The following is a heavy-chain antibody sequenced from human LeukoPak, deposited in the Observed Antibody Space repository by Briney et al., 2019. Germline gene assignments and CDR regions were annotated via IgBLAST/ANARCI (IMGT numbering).Heavy chain of an antibody. CDR3: ARENDVVVPAARGWFDP. CDR2: ISSIGSNM. D-gene: IGHD2-2*01. CDR1: GFTFSEYH. J-gene: IGHJ5*02. Sequence: GGSLRLSCAASGFTFSEYHMTWIRQAPGKGLEWVSYISSIGSNMYYADSVKGRFTISRDNAKNSLYLQMNSLRAEDTAVYYCARENDVVVPAARGWFDPWGQGTLVTVSS. V-gene: IGHV3-11*04.